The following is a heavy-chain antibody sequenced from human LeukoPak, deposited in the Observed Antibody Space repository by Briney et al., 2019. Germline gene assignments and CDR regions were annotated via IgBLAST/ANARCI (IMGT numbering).Heavy chain of an antibody. D-gene: IGHD3-22*01. CDR2: IKSNLDGGTT. Sequence: GALRLSCAASGFTFSNAWMNWVRQAPGKGLEWVGRIKSNLDGGTTDYAAPVKGRFSISRDDSKNTLYLQMNSLKTEDTAVYYCWGGDSSGYDYWGQGTLVTASS. J-gene: IGHJ4*02. CDR3: WGGDSSGYDY. V-gene: IGHV3-15*07. CDR1: GFTFSNAW.